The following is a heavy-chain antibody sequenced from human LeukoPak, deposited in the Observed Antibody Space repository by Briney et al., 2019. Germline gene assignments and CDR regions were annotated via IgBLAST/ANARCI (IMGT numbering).Heavy chain of an antibody. D-gene: IGHD3-22*01. CDR1: GGTFSSYA. J-gene: IGHJ4*02. CDR2: IIPIFGTA. V-gene: IGHV1-69*05. CDR3: ARGSSSYYYDSSGYYELDY. Sequence: SVKVSCEASGGTFSSYAISWVRQAPGQGLEWMGRIIPIFGTANYAQKFQGRVTITTDESTSTAYMELSSLRSEDTAVYYCARGSSSYYYDSSGYYELDYWGQGTLVTVSS.